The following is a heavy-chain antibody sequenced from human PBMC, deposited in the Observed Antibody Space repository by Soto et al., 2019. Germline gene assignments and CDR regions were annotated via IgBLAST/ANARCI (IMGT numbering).Heavy chain of an antibody. D-gene: IGHD1-26*01. Sequence: GGSLRLSCAASGFTFSSYAMSWVRQAPGKGLEWVSAISGSGGSTYYADSVKGRFTISRDNSKDTLYLQMNSLRAEDTAVYYCAKSLSGSLTGYFQHWGQGTLVTVSS. CDR2: ISGSGGST. CDR1: GFTFSSYA. J-gene: IGHJ1*01. CDR3: AKSLSGSLTGYFQH. V-gene: IGHV3-23*01.